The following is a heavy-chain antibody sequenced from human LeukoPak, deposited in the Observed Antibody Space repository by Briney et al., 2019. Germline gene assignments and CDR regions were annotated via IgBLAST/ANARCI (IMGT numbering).Heavy chain of an antibody. CDR3: AKDSVLMVYAIEYFDY. J-gene: IGHJ4*02. CDR1: GFTFSSYA. V-gene: IGHV3-23*01. CDR2: NSGSGGST. Sequence: GGSLRLSCAASGFTFSSYAMSWVRQAPGKGLEWVSANSGSGGSTYYADSVKGRFTISRDNSKNTLYLQMNSLRAEDTAVYYCAKDSVLMVYAIEYFDYWGQGTLVTVSS. D-gene: IGHD2-8*01.